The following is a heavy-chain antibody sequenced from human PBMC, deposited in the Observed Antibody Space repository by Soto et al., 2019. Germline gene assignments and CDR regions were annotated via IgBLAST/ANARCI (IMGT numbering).Heavy chain of an antibody. Sequence: PGGSLRLSCAASGFTFSSYGMHRVRQAPGKGLEWVAVIWYDGSNKYYADSVKGRFTISRDNSKNTLYLQMNSLRAEDTAVYYCARDKVPLVVTNWFDPWGQGTLVTVSS. CDR3: ARDKVPLVVTNWFDP. CDR1: GFTFSSYG. V-gene: IGHV3-33*01. J-gene: IGHJ5*02. D-gene: IGHD2-15*01. CDR2: IWYDGSNK.